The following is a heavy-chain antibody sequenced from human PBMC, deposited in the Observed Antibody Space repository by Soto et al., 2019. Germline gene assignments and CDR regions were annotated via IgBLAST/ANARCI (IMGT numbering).Heavy chain of an antibody. D-gene: IGHD4-4*01. CDR3: ARHEQFYYYYYGMDV. CDR2: INPGDSDI. V-gene: IGHV5-51*01. J-gene: IGHJ6*02. CDR1: GYSFTTDW. Sequence: LXISGKAAGYSFTTDWIAWVREMPGKGLEWMGIINPGDSDIRYSPSFQGQVTISADNSISTAYLQWSSLKASDTAMYYCARHEQFYYYYYGMDVWGQGTAVTVYS.